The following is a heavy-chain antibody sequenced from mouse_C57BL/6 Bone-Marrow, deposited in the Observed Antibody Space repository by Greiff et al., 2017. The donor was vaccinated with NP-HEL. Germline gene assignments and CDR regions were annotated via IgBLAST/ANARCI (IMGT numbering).Heavy chain of an antibody. V-gene: IGHV14-4*01. Sequence: VQLQQSGAELVRPGASVKLSCTASGFNIKDDYMHWVKQRPEQGLEWIGWIDPENGDTEYASKFQGKATITADTSSNTAYLQLSSLTSEDTAVYYCTTLFLYGNYGAWCAYWGQGTLVTVSA. J-gene: IGHJ3*01. CDR1: GFNIKDDY. CDR2: IDPENGDT. CDR3: TTLFLYGNYGAWCAY. D-gene: IGHD2-1*01.